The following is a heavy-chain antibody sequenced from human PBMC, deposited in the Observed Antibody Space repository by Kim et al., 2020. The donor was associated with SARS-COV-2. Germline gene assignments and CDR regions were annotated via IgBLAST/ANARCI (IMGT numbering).Heavy chain of an antibody. D-gene: IGHD3-10*01. J-gene: IGHJ5*02. CDR3: ARGYYYAPRNWFDP. V-gene: IGHV4-39*07. Sequence: SPSLKVRVTISVDTSKNRFSLKLSSVTAADTAVYYCARGYYYAPRNWFDPWGQGTLVTVSS.